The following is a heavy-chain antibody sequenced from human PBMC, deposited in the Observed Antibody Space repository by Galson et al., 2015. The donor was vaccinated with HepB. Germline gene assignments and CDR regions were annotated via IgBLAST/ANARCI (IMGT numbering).Heavy chain of an antibody. Sequence: SLRLSCAASGFTFSDYYMNWIRQAPGKGLEWVSYISRSGSAIYYADSVKGRFTVSRDNAKNSLYLQMNSLRDEDTAVYCCARDSSGSTDGIGWFDPWGQGTLVTVSS. J-gene: IGHJ5*02. CDR1: GFTFSDYY. CDR3: ARDSSGSTDGIGWFDP. CDR2: ISRSGSAI. D-gene: IGHD3-10*01. V-gene: IGHV3-11*01.